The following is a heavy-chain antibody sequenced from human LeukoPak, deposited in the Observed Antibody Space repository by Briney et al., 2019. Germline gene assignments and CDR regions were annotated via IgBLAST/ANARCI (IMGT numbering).Heavy chain of an antibody. Sequence: SETLSLTFTVSSGSIRSYYWSWIRQPPGKGLEWIGYTYYSGSTNYNPSLKSRVTISVDTSKNQFSLKLISVTAADTAVYYCARGINFGGNSFDYWGQGTLVTVSS. D-gene: IGHD4-23*01. V-gene: IGHV4-59*01. CDR1: SGSIRSYY. CDR3: ARGINFGGNSFDY. J-gene: IGHJ4*02. CDR2: TYYSGST.